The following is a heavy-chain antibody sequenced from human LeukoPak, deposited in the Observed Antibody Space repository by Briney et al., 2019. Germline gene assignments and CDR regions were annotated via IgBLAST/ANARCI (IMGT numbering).Heavy chain of an antibody. D-gene: IGHD4-11*01. CDR1: GFTFSSYA. J-gene: IGHJ5*02. V-gene: IGHV3-23*01. CDR3: AKDRYSNYGNRFDP. Sequence: GGSLRLSCAASGFTFSSYAMNWVRQAPGKGLEWVSGISGSGGSTYYADSVKGRFTISRDNSKNTLYLQMNSLRAEDTAVYYCAKDRYSNYGNRFDPWGQGTLVTVFS. CDR2: ISGSGGST.